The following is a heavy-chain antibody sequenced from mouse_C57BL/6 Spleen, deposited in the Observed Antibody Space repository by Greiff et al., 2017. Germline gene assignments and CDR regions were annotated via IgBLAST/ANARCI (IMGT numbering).Heavy chain of an antibody. CDR1: GYSITSGYY. J-gene: IGHJ2*01. CDR2: ISYDGSN. CDR3: ASPITTVVAHFDY. Sequence: EVHLVESGPGLVKPSQSLSLTCSVTGYSITSGYYWNWIRQFPGNKLEWMGYISYDGSNNYNPSLKNRISITRDTSKNQFFLTLNSVTTEDTATYYCASPITTVVAHFDYWGQGTTLTVSS. V-gene: IGHV3-6*01. D-gene: IGHD1-1*01.